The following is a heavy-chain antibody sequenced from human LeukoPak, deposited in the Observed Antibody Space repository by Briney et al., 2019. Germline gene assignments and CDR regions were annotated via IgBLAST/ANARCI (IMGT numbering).Heavy chain of an antibody. D-gene: IGHD3-16*01. CDR1: GFTFTTYW. J-gene: IGHJ4*02. CDR2: INRDGSTP. V-gene: IGHV3-74*01. Sequence: GGSLRLSCAASGFTFTTYWMHWVRHAPGKGLVWVSGINRDGSTPIYADSVEGRFTISRDNANNTLYLQMNSLRAEDTAVYYCARDFYTGHYWGQGTLVTVSS. CDR3: ARDFYTGHY.